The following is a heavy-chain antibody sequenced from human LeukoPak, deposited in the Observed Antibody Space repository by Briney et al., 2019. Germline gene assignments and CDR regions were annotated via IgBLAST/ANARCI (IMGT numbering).Heavy chain of an antibody. V-gene: IGHV6-1*01. Sequence: SQTLSLTCAISGDSVSSNSAAWNWIRQSPSRGLEWLGRTYYRSKWYNDHAVSVKSRITINPDTSKNQFSLQLNSVTPEDTAVYYCAREGDIVGAKPSDAFDIWGQGTMVTVSS. CDR2: TYYRSKWYN. D-gene: IGHD1-26*01. CDR3: AREGDIVGAKPSDAFDI. CDR1: GDSVSSNSAA. J-gene: IGHJ3*02.